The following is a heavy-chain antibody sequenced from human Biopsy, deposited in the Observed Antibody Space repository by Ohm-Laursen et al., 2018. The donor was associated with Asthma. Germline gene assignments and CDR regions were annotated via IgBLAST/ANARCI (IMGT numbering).Heavy chain of an antibody. CDR1: GFAVSRDH. V-gene: IGHV3-53*01. D-gene: IGHD3-22*01. CDR3: ARGDSSNWSHYYFDY. CDR2: IYSGGPS. Sequence: SLRLSCAASGFAVSRDHMFRVRQAPGKGLEWVSVIYSGGPSHTADSVRGRFTISRDYSKNTLYLQMHSLRAEDTAVYYCARGDSSNWSHYYFDYWGQGTLVTVSS. J-gene: IGHJ4*02.